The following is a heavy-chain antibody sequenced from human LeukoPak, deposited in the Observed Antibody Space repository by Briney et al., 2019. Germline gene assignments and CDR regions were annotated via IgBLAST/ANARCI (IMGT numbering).Heavy chain of an antibody. CDR2: ISGSGNYM. D-gene: IGHD2-21*02. J-gene: IGHJ5*01. Sequence: GGSLRLSCAASGFTFDTYGMSWVRQAPGKGLEWVSSISGSGNYMYYKDSVKGRFTISRDNSKNTLLLQMNSLRAEDSAVCYCAKGGHPAVVTTRFDSWGQGTLVTVSS. V-gene: IGHV3-23*01. CDR1: GFTFDTYG. CDR3: AKGGHPAVVTTRFDS.